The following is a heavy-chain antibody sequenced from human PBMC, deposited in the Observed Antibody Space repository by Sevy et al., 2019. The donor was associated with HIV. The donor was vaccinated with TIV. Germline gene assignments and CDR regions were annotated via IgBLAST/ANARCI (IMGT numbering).Heavy chain of an antibody. Sequence: SGPTLVNPTQTLTLTCTFSGFSLSTSGVGVGWIRQPPGKALGWLARIYWNDDKGYSPTLKGRVTIRKDTSKNQLILTLTIMDPVDTATYYCAHQRKTKYGPYGMDVWGQGTTVTVSS. CDR1: GFSLSTSGVG. J-gene: IGHJ6*02. V-gene: IGHV2-5*01. D-gene: IGHD2-2*01. CDR2: IYWNDDK. CDR3: AHQRKTKYGPYGMDV.